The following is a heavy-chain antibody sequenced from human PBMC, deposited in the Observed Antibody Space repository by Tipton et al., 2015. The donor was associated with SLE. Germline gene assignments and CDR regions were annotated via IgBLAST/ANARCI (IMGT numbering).Heavy chain of an antibody. J-gene: IGHJ4*02. CDR2: ITWNSGTI. D-gene: IGHD1-14*01. V-gene: IGHV3-9*01. Sequence: RSLRLSCTTSGFTFDDYAMHWVRQVPGKGLEWVSGITWNSGTIAYAASVKGRFTISRDNAKNSVYLQMDNLRVEDTAVYYCAKRGVSPNRFYFDDWGQGTLVSVSS. CDR1: GFTFDDYA. CDR3: AKRGVSPNRFYFDD.